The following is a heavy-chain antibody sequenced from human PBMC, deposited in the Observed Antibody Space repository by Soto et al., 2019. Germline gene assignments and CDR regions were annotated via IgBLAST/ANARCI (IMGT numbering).Heavy chain of an antibody. CDR3: ARVNACSVYYYSIDV. Sequence: SVKVSCKASGGTFSSYAIGWVRQAPGQGLEWMGGIIPIFGTANYAHKFQGRVTITTDKSTNTAYMQLSSLRSEDTAVYYCARVNACSVYYYSIDVWGQGTTVTVSS. J-gene: IGHJ6*02. CDR1: GGTFSSYA. CDR2: IIPIFGTA. D-gene: IGHD3-10*02. V-gene: IGHV1-69*05.